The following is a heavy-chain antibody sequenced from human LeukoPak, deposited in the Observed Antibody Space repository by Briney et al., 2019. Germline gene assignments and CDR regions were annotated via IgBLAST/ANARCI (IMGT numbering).Heavy chain of an antibody. Sequence: SETLSLTCTVSGGSVSSGSYYWGWIRQPPGKGLEWIGSIYYSGSTYYNPSLMSRVTISVDTSKNQFSLKLSSVTAADTAVYYCARHEVGATRSYFDYWGQGTLVTVSS. CDR2: IYYSGST. V-gene: IGHV4-39*01. J-gene: IGHJ4*02. D-gene: IGHD1-26*01. CDR1: GGSVSSGSYY. CDR3: ARHEVGATRSYFDY.